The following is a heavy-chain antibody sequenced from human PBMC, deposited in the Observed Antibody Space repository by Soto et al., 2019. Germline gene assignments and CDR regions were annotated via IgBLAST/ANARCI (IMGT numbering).Heavy chain of an antibody. V-gene: IGHV1-2*02. Sequence: GASVKVSCKASGHTFSGYYVHWVRQAPGQGLEWMGWVNPNSGGTHYAQKFQGRVSMTRDTSLSAVYMELRSLRPDDMAVYFCASDFVGGDLTVTPGEFGRLWGQGTLVTVSS. CDR3: ASDFVGGDLTVTPGEFGRL. D-gene: IGHD3-16*01. CDR1: GHTFSGYY. J-gene: IGHJ4*02. CDR2: VNPNSGGT.